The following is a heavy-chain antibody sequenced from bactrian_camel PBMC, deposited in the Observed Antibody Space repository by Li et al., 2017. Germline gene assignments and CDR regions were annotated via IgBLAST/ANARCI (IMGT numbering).Heavy chain of an antibody. V-gene: IGHV3-1*01. J-gene: IGHJ4*01. CDR2: ISVSGGRT. CDR1: GFTFDDYA. Sequence: QQVESGGGLVQPGGSLRLSCAASGFTFDDYAMGWIRQAPGKGLVWVSAISVSGGRTNYADSVKGQFTISRDNAKNTVSLQLKSLETEDTAVYYCASVSYGGAPYLGPFGYWGQGTQVTVS. CDR3: ASVSYGGAPYLGPFGY. D-gene: IGHD6*01.